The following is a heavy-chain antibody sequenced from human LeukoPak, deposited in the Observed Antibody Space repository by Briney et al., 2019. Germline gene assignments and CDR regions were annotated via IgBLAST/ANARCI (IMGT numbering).Heavy chain of an antibody. CDR3: AKVRVGATIDD. D-gene: IGHD1-26*01. Sequence: GGSLRLSSVASGFTFRSNAMNWVRQAPGKGLEWVSGISESGVGSNYADSVKGRFTTSRDNSKNTLYLQMNSLRAEDTAVYYCAKVRVGATIDDWGQGTLVTVSS. J-gene: IGHJ4*02. V-gene: IGHV3-23*01. CDR2: ISESGVGS. CDR1: GFTFRSNA.